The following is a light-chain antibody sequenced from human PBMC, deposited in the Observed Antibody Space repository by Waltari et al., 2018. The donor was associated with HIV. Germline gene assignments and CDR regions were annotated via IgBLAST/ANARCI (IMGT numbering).Light chain of an antibody. CDR1: SSNIGSYY. Sequence: QSVLTQPPSASGTPGQRVTISCSGSSSNIGSYYVYWYQQLPGTAPKLLISRNNQRPSGVPDRFSGSKSGTSASRAISGLRSEDEADYYCAAWDGSHVVFGGGTKLTVL. V-gene: IGLV1-47*01. CDR3: AAWDGSHVV. J-gene: IGLJ2*01. CDR2: RNN.